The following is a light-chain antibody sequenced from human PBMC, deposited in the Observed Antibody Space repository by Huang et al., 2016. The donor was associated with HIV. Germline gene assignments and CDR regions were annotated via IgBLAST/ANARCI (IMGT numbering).Light chain of an antibody. Sequence: DIQMTQSPSSLSASVGDRVTITCQASQYINNFLKWYQQKTGKAPKLLILDASNLQTGVPSRFSGSGSGTHFTFTITSLQRDDIGTYYCQQYDDVPISFGGGTKV. CDR2: DAS. CDR3: QQYDDVPIS. J-gene: IGKJ4*01. CDR1: QYINNF. V-gene: IGKV1-33*01.